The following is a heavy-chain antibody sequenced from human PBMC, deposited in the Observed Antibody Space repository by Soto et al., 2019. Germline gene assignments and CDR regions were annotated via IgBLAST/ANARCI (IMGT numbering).Heavy chain of an antibody. CDR2: ISGSGGST. CDR3: ASDIVVVPAAPVDY. CDR1: GFTFSSYA. V-gene: IGHV3-23*01. Sequence: EVQLLESGGGLVQPGGSLRLSCAASGFTFSSYAMSWVRQAPGKGLEWVSAISGSGGSTYYADSVKGRFTISRDNSKNTLYLQMNSLRAEDTAVYYCASDIVVVPAAPVDYWGQGTLVTVSS. J-gene: IGHJ4*02. D-gene: IGHD2-2*01.